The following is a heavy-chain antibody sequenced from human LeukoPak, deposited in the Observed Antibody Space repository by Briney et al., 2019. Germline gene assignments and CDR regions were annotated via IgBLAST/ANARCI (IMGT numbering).Heavy chain of an antibody. D-gene: IGHD4-23*01. CDR3: ARVGVVTDWPDAFDI. V-gene: IGHV3-15*01. CDR1: GFTFSNAW. Sequence: GGSLRLSCAASGFTFSNAWMFWVRQAPGKGLEWVGRIKSKADGGSTAYGAPVKDRFIVSRDDSKNTLYLQMNSLETEDTAVYYCARVGVVTDWPDAFDIWGQGTMVTVSS. CDR2: IKSKADGGST. J-gene: IGHJ3*02.